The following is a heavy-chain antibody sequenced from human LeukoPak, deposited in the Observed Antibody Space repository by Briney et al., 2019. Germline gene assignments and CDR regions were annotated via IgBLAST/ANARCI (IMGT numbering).Heavy chain of an antibody. CDR1: GFTFSNYG. D-gene: IGHD2-2*01. Sequence: GGSLRLSCAASGFTFSNYGMHWVRQPPGKGLEWVAIISYDGSNQYYVDSVKGRFTISRDNSKNTLYLQMNSLRAEDTAIYYCAKGADAKYQLLLYYFDYWGQGTLVTVSS. J-gene: IGHJ4*02. CDR2: ISYDGSNQ. CDR3: AKGADAKYQLLLYYFDY. V-gene: IGHV3-30*18.